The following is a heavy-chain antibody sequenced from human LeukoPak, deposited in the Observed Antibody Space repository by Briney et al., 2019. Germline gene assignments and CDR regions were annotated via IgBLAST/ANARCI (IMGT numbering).Heavy chain of an antibody. J-gene: IGHJ4*02. CDR2: IKSKTDGGTT. D-gene: IGHD3-9*01. Sequence: GGSLRLSCAASGFTFSNAWMSWVRQAPGKGLEWVGRIKSKTDGGTTDYAAPVEGRFTISRDDSKNTLYLQMNSLKTEDTAVYYCTTTVPYYDILTGYYIGAYFDYWGQGTLVTVSS. CDR3: TTTVPYYDILTGYYIGAYFDY. V-gene: IGHV3-15*01. CDR1: GFTFSNAW.